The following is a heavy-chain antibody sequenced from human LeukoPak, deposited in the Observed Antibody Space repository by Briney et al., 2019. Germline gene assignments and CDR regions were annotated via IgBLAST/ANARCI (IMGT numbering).Heavy chain of an antibody. CDR1: GFTFSSYE. CDR3: ARGGSLGY. V-gene: IGHV3-48*03. CDR2: ISKSGSAI. Sequence: AGSLRFSCAASGFTFSSYEMNWLRQAPGKGLEWVSKISKSGSAIYYADSVKGRFTISRDNAKSTLYLQMNSLRVEDTAVYCCARGGSLGYWGQGTLVTVSS. J-gene: IGHJ4*02. D-gene: IGHD6-19*01.